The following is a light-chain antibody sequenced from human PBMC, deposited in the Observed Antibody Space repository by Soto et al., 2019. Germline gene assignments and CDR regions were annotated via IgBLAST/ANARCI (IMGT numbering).Light chain of an antibody. CDR2: DAS. CDR1: QGIDNF. Sequence: DIQMTQSPSSLSASIGDRVTITCRASQGIDNFLAWFQQTPGKAPKSLNYDASSLHSGVPSRFSGSGYGTDFTLTISSLQPEDFATYYCHKYNTYPLTFGGGTKVEIK. V-gene: IGKV1-16*01. J-gene: IGKJ4*01. CDR3: HKYNTYPLT.